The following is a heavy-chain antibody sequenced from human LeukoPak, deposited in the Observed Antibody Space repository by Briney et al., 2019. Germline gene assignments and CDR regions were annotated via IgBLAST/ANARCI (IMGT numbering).Heavy chain of an antibody. J-gene: IGHJ4*02. V-gene: IGHV3-33*01. CDR2: IWYDGSNK. CDR3: ARDRGGSQIDY. D-gene: IGHD3-16*01. CDR1: GFTFSSYG. Sequence: GGSLRLSCAASGFTFSSYGMHWVRQAPGKGLEWVAVIWYDGSNKYYADSVKGRFTISRDNSKNTLYLQMNSLRAEDTAVYYCARDRGGSQIDYWGQGTLVTVSS.